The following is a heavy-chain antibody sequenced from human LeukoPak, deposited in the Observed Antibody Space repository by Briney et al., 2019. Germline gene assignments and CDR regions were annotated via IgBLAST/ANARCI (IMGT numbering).Heavy chain of an antibody. D-gene: IGHD3-10*01. CDR1: GFTFDDYA. Sequence: GRSLRLSCAASGFTFDDYAMHWVRQAPGKGLEWVSGISWNSGSIGYADSVKGRFTISRDNDKNSLYLQMNSLRAEDTALYYCAKSLWFGELSPFDYWGQGTLVTVSS. J-gene: IGHJ4*02. CDR2: ISWNSGSI. V-gene: IGHV3-9*01. CDR3: AKSLWFGELSPFDY.